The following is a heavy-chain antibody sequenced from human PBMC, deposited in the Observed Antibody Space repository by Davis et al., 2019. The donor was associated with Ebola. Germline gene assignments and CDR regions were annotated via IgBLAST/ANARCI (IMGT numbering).Heavy chain of an antibody. V-gene: IGHV4-59*01. CDR1: GASIISYY. D-gene: IGHD6-19*01. CDR2: IYYSGST. J-gene: IGHJ4*02. CDR3: ARHPVGWYSGAFWY. Sequence: PSETLSLTCSVSGASIISYYWSWIRQPPGKGLEWIGHIYYSGSTKYNASLKNRVTISLDTSESQFTLKLSTVTAADTAVYYCARHPVGWYSGAFWYWGQGTPVTVSS.